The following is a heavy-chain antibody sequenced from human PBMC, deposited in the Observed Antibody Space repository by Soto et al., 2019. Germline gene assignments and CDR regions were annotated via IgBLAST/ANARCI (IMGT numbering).Heavy chain of an antibody. J-gene: IGHJ5*02. CDR2: INPSGGST. CDR3: ARSWREGVYSSSYGRIDWFDP. CDR1: GYTFTSYY. Sequence: GASVKVSCKASGYTFTSYYMHWVRQAPGQGLEWMGIINPSGGSTSYAQKFQGRVTMTRDTSTSTVYMELSSLRSEDTAVYYCARSWREGVYSSSYGRIDWFDPWGQGTLVTVSS. V-gene: IGHV1-46*03. D-gene: IGHD6-13*01.